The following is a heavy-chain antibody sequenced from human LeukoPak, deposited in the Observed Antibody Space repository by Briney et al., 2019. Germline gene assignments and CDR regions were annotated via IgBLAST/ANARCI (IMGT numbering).Heavy chain of an antibody. D-gene: IGHD2-15*01. CDR1: GFTFSSFG. V-gene: IGHV3-33*01. CDR2: IWYDGTNK. J-gene: IGHJ4*02. CDR3: ARVGNGRSWDY. Sequence: GGSLRLSCAASGFTFSSFGMHWVRQAPGKGLEWVAVIWYDGTNKYYADSVKGRFTISRDNSKNTLYLQMNSLRAEDTAVYYCARVGNGRSWDYWGQGTLVSVSS.